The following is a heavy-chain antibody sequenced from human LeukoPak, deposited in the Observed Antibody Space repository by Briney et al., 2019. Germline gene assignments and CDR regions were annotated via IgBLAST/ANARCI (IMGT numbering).Heavy chain of an antibody. CDR1: GYTFTSYD. CDR2: MNPNSGNT. CDR3: ARGGGYSNYFPFDY. V-gene: IGHV1-8*03. J-gene: IGHJ4*02. Sequence: ASVKVSCKASGYTFTSYDINWVRQATGQGLEWMGWMNPNSGNTGYAQKFQGRVTITRNTSISTAYMELSSLRSEDTAVYYCARGGGYSNYFPFDYWGQGTLVTVSS. D-gene: IGHD4-11*01.